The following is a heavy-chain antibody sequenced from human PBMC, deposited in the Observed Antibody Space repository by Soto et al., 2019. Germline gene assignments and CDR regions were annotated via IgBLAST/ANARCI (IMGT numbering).Heavy chain of an antibody. Sequence: ASVKVSCKASGYTFTSYGISWVRQAPGQGLEWMGWISAYNGNTNYAQKLQGRVTMTTDTSTSTAYMELRSLRSDDTAVYYCAIAYYDSSGYLMDVWGQGTTVTVSS. CDR1: GYTFTSYG. J-gene: IGHJ6*02. V-gene: IGHV1-18*01. D-gene: IGHD3-22*01. CDR2: ISAYNGNT. CDR3: AIAYYDSSGYLMDV.